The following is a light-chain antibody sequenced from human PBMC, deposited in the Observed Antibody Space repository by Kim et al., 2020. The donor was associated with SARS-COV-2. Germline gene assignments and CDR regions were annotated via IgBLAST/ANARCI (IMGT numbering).Light chain of an antibody. J-gene: IGLJ1*01. CDR1: SSNIGSNY. CDR2: RNN. CDR3: AAWDDSLSGRYV. Sequence: QRVTISFSGTSSNIGSNYVYWYQQLPGTAPKLRIYRNNQRPSGVPDRFSGSKSGTSASLAISGLRSEDEADYYCAAWDDSLSGRYVFGTGTKVTVL. V-gene: IGLV1-47*01.